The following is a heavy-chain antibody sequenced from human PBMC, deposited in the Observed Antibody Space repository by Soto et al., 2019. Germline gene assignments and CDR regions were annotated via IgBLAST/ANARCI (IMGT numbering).Heavy chain of an antibody. CDR3: ARDLQEVGYSYGYY. CDR1: GFTFSSYG. D-gene: IGHD5-18*01. V-gene: IGHV3-33*01. CDR2: IWYDGSNK. J-gene: IGHJ4*02. Sequence: QVQLVESGGGVVQPGRALRLSCAASGFTFSSYGMHWVRPAPGKGLEWVAVIWYDGSNKYYADSVKGRFTISRDNSKNTLYLQMNSLRAEDTAVYYCARDLQEVGYSYGYYWGQGTLVTVSS.